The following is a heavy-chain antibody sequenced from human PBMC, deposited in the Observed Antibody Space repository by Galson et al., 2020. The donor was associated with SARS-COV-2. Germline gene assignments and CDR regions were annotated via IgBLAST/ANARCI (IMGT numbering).Heavy chain of an antibody. CDR1: GFAFDDYA. J-gene: IGHJ3*02. Sequence: GGSLRLFCSGSGFAFDDYAMHWVRQAPGKGLEWVSGISFHSANIGYADSVQGRFTISRDNAKNSVYLQMDNLRVEDTAFYYCAKDLFYHGSPIDAFDMWGQGTLVTVSS. D-gene: IGHD3-10*01. CDR2: ISFHSANI. CDR3: AKDLFYHGSPIDAFDM. V-gene: IGHV3-9*01.